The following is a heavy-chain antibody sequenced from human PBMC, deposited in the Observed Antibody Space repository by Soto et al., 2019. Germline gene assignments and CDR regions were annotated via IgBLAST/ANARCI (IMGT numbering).Heavy chain of an antibody. D-gene: IGHD3-22*01. Sequence: PGVSPRLSCAASGFTFSSYSMNWVRQAPGKGLEWVSSISSSSSYIYYADSVKGRFTISRDNAKNSLYLQMNSLRAEDTAVYYCARDRTMIVVALRPDDAFDIWGQGTMVTVSS. J-gene: IGHJ3*02. V-gene: IGHV3-21*01. CDR1: GFTFSSYS. CDR2: ISSSSSYI. CDR3: ARDRTMIVVALRPDDAFDI.